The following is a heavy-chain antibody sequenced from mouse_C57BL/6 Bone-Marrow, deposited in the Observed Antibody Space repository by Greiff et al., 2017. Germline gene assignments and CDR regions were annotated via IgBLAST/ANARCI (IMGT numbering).Heavy chain of an antibody. CDR2: IHPNSGST. D-gene: IGHD2-2*01. Sequence: QVQLQQPGAELVKPGASVKLSCKASGYTFTSYWMHWVKQRPGQGLEWIGMIHPNSGSTNYNEKFKSKATLTVDKSSSTAYMQLSSLTSEDSAVYYCARSVLWLRRYYAMDYGGQGTSVTVSS. V-gene: IGHV1-64*01. CDR1: GYTFTSYW. J-gene: IGHJ4*01. CDR3: ARSVLWLRRYYAMDY.